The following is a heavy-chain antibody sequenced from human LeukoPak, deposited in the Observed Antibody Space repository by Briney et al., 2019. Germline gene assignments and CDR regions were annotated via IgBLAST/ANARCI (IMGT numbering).Heavy chain of an antibody. CDR3: ARARFNLYYYYYMDV. V-gene: IGHV4-39*06. Sequence: PSETLSLTCTVSGGSISSSSYYWGWVRQPPGKGLEWIGNIYYSGSTYYDPSLKSRVTISVDTSKNQFTLKLSSVTAADTAVYYCARARFNLYYYYYMDVWGKGTTVTVSS. CDR1: GGSISSSSYY. J-gene: IGHJ6*03. CDR2: IYYSGST. D-gene: IGHD3-3*01.